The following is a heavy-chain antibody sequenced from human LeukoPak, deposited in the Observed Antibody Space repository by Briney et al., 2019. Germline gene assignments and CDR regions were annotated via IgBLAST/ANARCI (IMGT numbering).Heavy chain of an antibody. Sequence: NPSQTLSLTCTVSGAYISDDYYYWGWLRQPPGKGLEWIGSIYVTENTYYNPSLKSRLTISVDTSKNQFSLRMNSVTAADTAVYYCARVFLGYCASTCSALHFDPWGQGTLVTVSS. V-gene: IGHV4-31*03. CDR2: IYVTENT. CDR1: GAYISDDYYY. CDR3: ARVFLGYCASTCSALHFDP. J-gene: IGHJ5*02. D-gene: IGHD2-8*01.